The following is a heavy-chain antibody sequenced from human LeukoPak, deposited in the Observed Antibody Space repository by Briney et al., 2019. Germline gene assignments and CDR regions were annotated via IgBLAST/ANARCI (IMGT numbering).Heavy chain of an antibody. CDR2: ISAYNGNT. V-gene: IGHV1-18*04. CDR3: ARNYYDSSSDAFDI. CDR1: GYTFTGYY. D-gene: IGHD3-22*01. Sequence: ASVKVSCKASGYTFTGYYIHWVRQAPGQGLEWMGWISAYNGNTNYAQKLQGRVTMTTDTSTSTAYMELRSLRSDDTAVYYCARNYYDSSSDAFDIWGQGTMVTVSS. J-gene: IGHJ3*02.